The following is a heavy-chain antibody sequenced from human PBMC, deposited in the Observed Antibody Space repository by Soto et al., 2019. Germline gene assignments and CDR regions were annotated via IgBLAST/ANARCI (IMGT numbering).Heavy chain of an antibody. CDR2: INHSGST. CDR3: ARGASGIAPSFGVGYKRYYYYYGMDV. CDR1: GGSFSGYY. D-gene: IGHD3-3*01. J-gene: IGHJ6*02. V-gene: IGHV4-34*01. Sequence: PSETLSLTCAVYGGSFSGYYWSWIRQPPGKGLEWIGEINHSGSTNYNPSLKSRVTISVDTSKNQFSLKLSSVTAADTAVYYCARGASGIAPSFGVGYKRYYYYYGMDVWGQGTTVTVSS.